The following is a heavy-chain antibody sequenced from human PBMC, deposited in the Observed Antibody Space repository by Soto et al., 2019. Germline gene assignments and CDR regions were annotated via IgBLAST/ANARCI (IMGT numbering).Heavy chain of an antibody. D-gene: IGHD4-17*01. CDR3: ARTTVTASYHYMDV. CDR1: GYTFPNYG. CDR2: ISTYNGNT. Sequence: ASVKVSCKASGYTFPNYGFTWVRQAPGQGLEWLGWISTYNGNTKYAQKVQGRLTMTTDTSTSTANMELTSLRSDDTALYYCARTTVTASYHYMDVWGKGSTVTVSS. J-gene: IGHJ6*03. V-gene: IGHV1-18*01.